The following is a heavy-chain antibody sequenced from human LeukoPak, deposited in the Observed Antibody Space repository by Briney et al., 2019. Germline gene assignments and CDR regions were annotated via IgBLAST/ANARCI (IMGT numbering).Heavy chain of an antibody. J-gene: IGHJ4*02. CDR1: GFTFSSYA. V-gene: IGHV3-23*01. CDR3: AKGTRSQYSSSHLDY. Sequence: GGSLRLSCAASGFTFSSYAMSWVSQAPGKGLEWVSAISGSGGSTYYADSVKGRFTISRDNSKNTLYLQMNSLRAEDTAVYYCAKGTRSQYSSSHLDYWGQGTLVTVSS. CDR2: ISGSGGST. D-gene: IGHD6-13*01.